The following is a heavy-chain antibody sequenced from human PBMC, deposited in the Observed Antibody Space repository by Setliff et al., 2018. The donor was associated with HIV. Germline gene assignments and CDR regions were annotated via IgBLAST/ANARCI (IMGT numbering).Heavy chain of an antibody. D-gene: IGHD3-10*01. Sequence: ASVKVSCKASGFTFTTYYMHWVRQAPGQGLEWMGIINESGGSTTYAQNFQGRVTMTWDTSTSTVYMELSSLGSADTAVYYRARDYGSGNYFSFVYWGQGTLVTVSS. CDR2: INESGGST. CDR3: ARDYGSGNYFSFVY. J-gene: IGHJ4*02. CDR1: GFTFTTYY. V-gene: IGHV1-46*01.